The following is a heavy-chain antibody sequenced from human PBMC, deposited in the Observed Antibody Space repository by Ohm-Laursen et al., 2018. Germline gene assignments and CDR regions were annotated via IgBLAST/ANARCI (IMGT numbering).Heavy chain of an antibody. J-gene: IGHJ4*02. CDR3: ARHAQDYYDSSGYCDY. CDR2: ISYSGST. V-gene: IGHV4-59*08. Sequence: SETLSLTCTVSGGSISSYYWSWIRQPPGKGLEWIGYISYSGSTNYNPSLKSRVTISVDTSKNQFSLRLSSVTAADTAVYYCARHAQDYYDSSGYCDYWGQGTLVTVSS. D-gene: IGHD3-22*01. CDR1: GGSISSYY.